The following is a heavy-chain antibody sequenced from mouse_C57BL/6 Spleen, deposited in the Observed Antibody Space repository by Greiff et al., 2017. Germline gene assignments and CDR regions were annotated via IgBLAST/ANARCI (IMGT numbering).Heavy chain of an antibody. CDR1: GYTFTSYW. J-gene: IGHJ2*01. V-gene: IGHV1-69*01. D-gene: IGHD3-2*02. Sequence: QVQLQQPGAELVMPGASVKLSCKASGYTFTSYWMHWVKQRPGQGLEWIGEIDPSDSYTNYNQKFKGKSTLTVDKSSSTAYMQLSSLTSEDSAVYYGARAQRQLRLQGYWGQGTTLTVSS. CDR3: ARAQRQLRLQGY. CDR2: IDPSDSYT.